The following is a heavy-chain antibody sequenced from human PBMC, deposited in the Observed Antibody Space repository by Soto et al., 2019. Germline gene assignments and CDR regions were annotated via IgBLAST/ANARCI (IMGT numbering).Heavy chain of an antibody. CDR3: AKGQYSGVAGGLDY. D-gene: IGHD1-26*01. V-gene: IGHV3-23*01. CDR1: GLTFKSYA. J-gene: IGHJ4*02. Sequence: GGSLRLSCAASGLTFKSYAMSWVRQAPGKGLEWVSGISGSGGSTDYADSVKGRFTISRDNSKNTLYLQMNSLRVEDTALYYCAKGQYSGVAGGLDYWGQGTLVTVPQ. CDR2: ISGSGGST.